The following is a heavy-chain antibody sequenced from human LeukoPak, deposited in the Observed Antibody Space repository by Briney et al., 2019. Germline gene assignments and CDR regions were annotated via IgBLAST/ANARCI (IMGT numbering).Heavy chain of an antibody. CDR1: GFTVSGNF. CDR3: AKDLLRGSYSSQFDY. V-gene: IGHV3-30*18. J-gene: IGHJ4*02. Sequence: QPGGSLRLSCAASGFTVSGNFMSWVRQAPGKGLEWVAVISYDGSNKYYADSVKGRFTISRDNSKNTLYLQMNSLRAEDTAVYYCAKDLLRGSYSSQFDYWGQGTLVTVSS. CDR2: ISYDGSNK. D-gene: IGHD1-26*01.